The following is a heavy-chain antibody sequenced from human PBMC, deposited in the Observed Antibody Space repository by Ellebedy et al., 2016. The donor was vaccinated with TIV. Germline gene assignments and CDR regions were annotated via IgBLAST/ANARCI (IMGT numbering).Heavy chain of an antibody. CDR3: ARDRDREVSDV. D-gene: IGHD5/OR15-5a*01. CDR1: GDSISSSSFY. V-gene: IGHV4-39*07. J-gene: IGHJ6*02. CDR2: MYYSGST. Sequence: MPGGSLRLSCTVSGDSISSSSFYWGWIRQPPGKGLEWIVNMYYSGSTYYNPSLKSRVTISMDTSKSQFSLRLRSVTAADTAVYYCARDRDREVSDVWGQGTTVTVSS.